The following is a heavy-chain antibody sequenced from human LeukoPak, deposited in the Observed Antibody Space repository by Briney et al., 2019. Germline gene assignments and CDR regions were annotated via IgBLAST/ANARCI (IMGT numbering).Heavy chain of an antibody. Sequence: GGSLRLSCAASGFTFTSYAMHWVRQAPGKGLEWVAVIWYDGSNTYYADSVKGRFTISRDNSKNTLLLQMNSLRAEDTAVYYCARAPGAYSYGASDAFHIWGQGTMVTVSS. V-gene: IGHV3-33*01. J-gene: IGHJ3*02. D-gene: IGHD5-18*01. CDR2: IWYDGSNT. CDR3: ARAPGAYSYGASDAFHI. CDR1: GFTFTSYA.